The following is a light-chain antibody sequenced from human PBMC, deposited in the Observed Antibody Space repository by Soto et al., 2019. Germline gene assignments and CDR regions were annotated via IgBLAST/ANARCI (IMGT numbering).Light chain of an antibody. CDR3: QSYDSSLSGVV. CDR2: GNS. V-gene: IGLV1-40*01. Sequence: QSVLTQPPSVSGSPGERVTISCTGSSSTIAAGYDVHWYQQLPGTAPKLLIYGNSNRPSGVPDRFSGSKSGTSASLAITGLHAEDEADYYCQSYDSSLSGVVFGGGTKLTVL. J-gene: IGLJ3*02. CDR1: SSTIAAGYD.